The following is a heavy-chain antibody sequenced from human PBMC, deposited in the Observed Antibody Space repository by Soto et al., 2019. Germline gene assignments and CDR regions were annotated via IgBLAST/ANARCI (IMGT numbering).Heavy chain of an antibody. V-gene: IGHV1-69*13. CDR2: IIPIFGTA. D-gene: IGHD3-22*01. Sequence: SVKVSCKASGGTFSSYSISWVRQAPGQGLEWMGGIIPIFGTANYAQKFQGRVTITADESTSTAYMELSSLRSEDTAVYYCARDTYYYDSSGYYSGYWGQGTLVTVSS. CDR3: ARDTYYYDSSGYYSGY. J-gene: IGHJ4*02. CDR1: GGTFSSYS.